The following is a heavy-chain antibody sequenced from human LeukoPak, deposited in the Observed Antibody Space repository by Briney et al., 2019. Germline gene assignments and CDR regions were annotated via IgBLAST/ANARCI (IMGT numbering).Heavy chain of an antibody. J-gene: IGHJ4*02. Sequence: PGGSLRLSCAASGFTFSDYNMRWIRQAPGKGLEWVSSISRSGSTKYYADSVKGRFTISRDNAKNSLFLQMNSLRAEDTAVYYCAKSSLVTPYDYWGQGTLVSVSS. D-gene: IGHD2-15*01. CDR2: ISRSGSTK. CDR3: AKSSLVTPYDY. CDR1: GFTFSDYN. V-gene: IGHV3-11*01.